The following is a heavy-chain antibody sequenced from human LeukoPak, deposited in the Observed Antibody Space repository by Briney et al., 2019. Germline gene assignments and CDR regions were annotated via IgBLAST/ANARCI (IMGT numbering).Heavy chain of an antibody. V-gene: IGHV3-15*01. CDR2: IKSKTDGGTT. CDR1: GFTFSNAW. J-gene: IGHJ3*02. CDR3: TPRYNWNSGAFDI. D-gene: IGHD1/OR15-1a*01. Sequence: GGSLRLSCAASGFTFSNAWMSWVRQAPGKGLEWVGRIKSKTDGGTTDYAAPVKGRFTISRDDSKNTLYLQMNSLKTEDTAVYYCTPRYNWNSGAFDIWGQGTMVTVSS.